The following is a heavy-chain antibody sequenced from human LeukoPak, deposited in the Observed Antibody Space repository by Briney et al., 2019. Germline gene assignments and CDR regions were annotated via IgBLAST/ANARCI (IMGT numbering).Heavy chain of an antibody. J-gene: IGHJ4*02. CDR2: IGTSGRTI. Sequence: PGGSLRLSCEASGLTFNDYYMSWIRQAPGKGLEWISYIGTSGRTIYYADSVRGRFTISRDNAKNSLFLQMNSLRVEDTAVYYCARGWRGTFYAFDYWGQGTPVTVSS. CDR3: ARGWRGTFYAFDY. CDR1: GLTFNDYY. D-gene: IGHD3-16*01. V-gene: IGHV3-11*01.